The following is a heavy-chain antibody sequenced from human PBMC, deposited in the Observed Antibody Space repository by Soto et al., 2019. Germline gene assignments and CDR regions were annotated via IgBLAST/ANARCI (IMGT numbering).Heavy chain of an antibody. Sequence: SETLSLTCTVSGGSISSGGYYWSWIGHHPGKGLEWIGYIYYSGITYYNPSLKSRVTISVDTSKNQFSLKLSSVTAADTAVYYCARETCSSTSCYRRAYYYYGMDVWGQGTTVTVSS. CDR3: ARETCSSTSCYRRAYYYYGMDV. J-gene: IGHJ6*02. V-gene: IGHV4-31*03. CDR2: IYYSGIT. D-gene: IGHD2-2*02. CDR1: GGSISSGGYY.